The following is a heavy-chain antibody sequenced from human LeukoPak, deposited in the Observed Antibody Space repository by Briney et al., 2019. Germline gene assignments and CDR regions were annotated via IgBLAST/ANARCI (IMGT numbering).Heavy chain of an antibody. D-gene: IGHD5-12*01. CDR1: GFTFSSYA. Sequence: GGSLRLSCAASGFTFSSYAMSWVRQAPGKGLEWVSAISGSGGSTYYADSVKGRFTISRDNSKNTLYLQMNSLRAEDTAVYYCAKEPSLGFYYYYGMDVWGQGTTVTVSS. J-gene: IGHJ6*02. CDR2: ISGSGGST. V-gene: IGHV3-23*01. CDR3: AKEPSLGFYYYYGMDV.